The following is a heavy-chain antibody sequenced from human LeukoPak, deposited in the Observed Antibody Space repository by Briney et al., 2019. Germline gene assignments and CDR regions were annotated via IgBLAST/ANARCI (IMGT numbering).Heavy chain of an antibody. CDR3: ARGANPYYYDSSGYYY. J-gene: IGHJ4*02. CDR2: IYYSGST. D-gene: IGHD3-22*01. Sequence: SETLSLTCSVSGGSISSYYWSWIRQPPGKGLEWIGYIYYSGSTNYNPSLKSRVTISVDTSKNQFSLKLSSVTAADTAVYYCARGANPYYYDSSGYYYWGQGTLVTVSS. CDR1: GGSISSYY. V-gene: IGHV4-59*01.